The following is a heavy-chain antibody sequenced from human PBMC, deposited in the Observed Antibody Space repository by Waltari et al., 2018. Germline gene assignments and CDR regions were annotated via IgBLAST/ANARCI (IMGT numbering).Heavy chain of an antibody. CDR3: ARDRQWLGFDY. D-gene: IGHD6-19*01. J-gene: IGHJ4*02. CDR2: IYTSGST. Sequence: QVQLQESGPGLVKPSQTLSLTCTVSGGSISSGSYYWRWIRQPAGKGLEWIGRIYTSGSTNYTPSLRSRVTISVDTSKNQCSLKLSSVTAADTAVYYCARDRQWLGFDYWGQGTLVTVSS. CDR1: GGSISSGSYY. V-gene: IGHV4-61*02.